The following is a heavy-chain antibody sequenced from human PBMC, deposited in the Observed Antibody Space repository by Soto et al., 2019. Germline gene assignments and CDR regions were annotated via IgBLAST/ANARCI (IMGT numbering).Heavy chain of an antibody. Sequence: QVQLVQSGAEVKKPGASVKVSCKASGDTFSGYYMHWVRQAPGQGLEWMGWINPDSGDRNYAQKFQGRVSLTRDTSISTAYMDLSSLRSDDTAVYYCVTGYSSRWDWFDPWGQGTLVTVSS. CDR3: VTGYSSRWDWFDP. V-gene: IGHV1-2*02. J-gene: IGHJ5*02. D-gene: IGHD6-13*01. CDR1: GDTFSGYY. CDR2: INPDSGDR.